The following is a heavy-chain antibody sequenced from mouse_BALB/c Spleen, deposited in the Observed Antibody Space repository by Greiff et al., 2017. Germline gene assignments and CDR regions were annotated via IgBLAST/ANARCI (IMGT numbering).Heavy chain of an antibody. J-gene: IGHJ3*01. CDR3: AREGDSSGWFAY. Sequence: EVMLVESGPGLVKPSQSLSLTCTVTGYSITSDYAWNWIRQFPGNKLEWMGYISYSGSTSYNPSLKSRISITRDTSKNQFFLQLNSVTTEDTATYYCAREGDSSGWFAYWGQGTLVTVSA. CDR2: ISYSGST. CDR1: GYSITSDYA. V-gene: IGHV3-2*02. D-gene: IGHD3-2*01.